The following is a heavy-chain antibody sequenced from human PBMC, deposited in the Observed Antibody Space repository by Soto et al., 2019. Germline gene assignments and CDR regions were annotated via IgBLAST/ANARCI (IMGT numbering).Heavy chain of an antibody. CDR3: ATWLQREHAYDV. V-gene: IGHV3-53*01. CDR1: GMTVSGKKY. D-gene: IGHD1-1*01. CDR2: VYDADGK. Sequence: DVQLVESGGGLIHRGGCLRLSCAVVGMTVSGKKYVAWVRQAPGKGLEWVSGVYDADGKYYADSVKGRFTTSRDSSKTIVYLEMNDLGPEDTAIYYCATWLQREHAYDVWGQGTTVTVSS. J-gene: IGHJ3*01.